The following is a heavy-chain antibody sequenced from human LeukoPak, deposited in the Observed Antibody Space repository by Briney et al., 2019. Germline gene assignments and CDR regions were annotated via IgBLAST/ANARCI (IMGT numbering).Heavy chain of an antibody. Sequence: GRSLRLSCAASGFTFSSYGMHWVRQAPGKGLEWVAVIWYDGSNKYYADSVKGRFTISRDNSKNTLYLQMNSLRAEDTAVYYCARDLYYYDRSGSLDYWGQGTLVTVSS. D-gene: IGHD3-22*01. CDR3: ARDLYYYDRSGSLDY. J-gene: IGHJ4*02. CDR2: IWYDGSNK. V-gene: IGHV3-33*01. CDR1: GFTFSSYG.